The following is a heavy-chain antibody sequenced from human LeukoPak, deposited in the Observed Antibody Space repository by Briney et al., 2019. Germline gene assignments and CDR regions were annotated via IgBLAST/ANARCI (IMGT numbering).Heavy chain of an antibody. CDR3: ARDSPGIYGMDV. CDR1: GGSISSGGYY. Sequence: ASQTLSLTCTVSGGSISSGGYYWSWTRQHPGKGLEWIGYIYYSGSTYYNPSLKSRVTISVDTSKNQFSLKLSSVTAADTAVYYCARDSPGIYGMDVWGQGTTVTVSS. J-gene: IGHJ6*02. V-gene: IGHV4-31*03. CDR2: IYYSGST.